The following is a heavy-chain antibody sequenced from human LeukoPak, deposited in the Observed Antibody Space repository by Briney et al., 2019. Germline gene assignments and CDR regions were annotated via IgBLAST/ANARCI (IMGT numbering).Heavy chain of an antibody. CDR3: ARDPWGTHAY. J-gene: IGHJ4*02. CDR1: GFTFSSHA. V-gene: IGHV3-21*01. CDR2: ISSGSDYI. Sequence: GGSLRLSCTASGFTFSSHAMYWVRQAPGKGLEWVSSISSGSDYIYYADSVKGRFTISRDNAKNSLYLQMNSLRAEDTAIYYCARDPWGTHAYWGQGTLVTVSS. D-gene: IGHD3-16*01.